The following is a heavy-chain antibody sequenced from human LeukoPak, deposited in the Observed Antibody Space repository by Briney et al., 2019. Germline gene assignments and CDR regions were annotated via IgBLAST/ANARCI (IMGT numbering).Heavy chain of an antibody. CDR1: GYTLTELS. CDR3: ATVPYPTVTTGFIEY. J-gene: IGHJ4*02. D-gene: IGHD4-17*01. Sequence: GSVKGSCTVSGYTLTELSIHWGRQAPGKGVECGGGCDPEDSETIYAQKFQGRVTMTEDTSTDTAYMELSRLRSEDTAVYYCATVPYPTVTTGFIEYWGQGTLVTVSS. CDR2: CDPEDSET. V-gene: IGHV1-24*01.